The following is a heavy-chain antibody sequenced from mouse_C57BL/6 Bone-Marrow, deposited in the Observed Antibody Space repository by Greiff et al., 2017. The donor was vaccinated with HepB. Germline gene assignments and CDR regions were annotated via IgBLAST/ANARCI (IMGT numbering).Heavy chain of an antibody. J-gene: IGHJ4*01. Sequence: EVKVVESGGGLVKPGGSLKLSCAASGFTFSDYGMHWVRQAPEKGLEWVAYISSGSSTIYYADTVKGRFTISRDNAKNTLFLQMTSLRSEDTAMYYCASYDYGSSYYAMDYWGQGTSVTVAS. CDR1: GFTFSDYG. CDR3: ASYDYGSSYYAMDY. D-gene: IGHD2-4*01. V-gene: IGHV5-17*01. CDR2: ISSGSSTI.